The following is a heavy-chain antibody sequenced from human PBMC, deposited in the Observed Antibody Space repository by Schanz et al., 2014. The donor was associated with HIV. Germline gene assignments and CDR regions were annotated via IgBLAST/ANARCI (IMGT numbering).Heavy chain of an antibody. J-gene: IGHJ6*01. CDR2: ISSSSSLK. V-gene: IGHV3-21*04. CDR3: VRGDKRDV. CDR1: GFIFSSYA. Sequence: VQLVESGGGVVQPGRSLRLSCAASGFIFSSYAMHWVRQPPGKGLEWVSSISSSSSLKYYLDSVKGRFTISRDNADNSVFLQIHSLRAEDAGIYYCVRGDKRDVWGQGTTVTVSS.